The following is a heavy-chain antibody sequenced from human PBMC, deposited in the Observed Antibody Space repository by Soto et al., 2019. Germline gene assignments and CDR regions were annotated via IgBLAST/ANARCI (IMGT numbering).Heavy chain of an antibody. V-gene: IGHV3-30-3*01. D-gene: IGHD3-3*01. CDR3: AMFFFEQKTAYDFD. J-gene: IGHJ4*01. Sequence: ERVAVISYDGTITYYADSVKGRFSMSRDKSKNTLYMQMNSLRSEDTAVYYCAMFFFEQKTAYDFD. CDR2: ISYDGTIT.